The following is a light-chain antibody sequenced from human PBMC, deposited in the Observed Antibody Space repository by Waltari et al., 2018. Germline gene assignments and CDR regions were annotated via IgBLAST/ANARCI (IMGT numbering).Light chain of an antibody. CDR1: QSLLYSSNNKDF. Sequence: DIVMTQSPDSLAVSLGERATINCKSSQSLLYSSNNKDFLAWYQQKPGQPPKLLIYWASTRESCVPDRFSGSGSVTDFTLTINSLQAEDVAVYYCQQYYSSPLTFGRGTKVEIK. CDR3: QQYYSSPLT. CDR2: WAS. J-gene: IGKJ1*01. V-gene: IGKV4-1*01.